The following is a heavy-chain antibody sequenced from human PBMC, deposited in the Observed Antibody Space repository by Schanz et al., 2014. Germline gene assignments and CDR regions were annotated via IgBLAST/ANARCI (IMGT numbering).Heavy chain of an antibody. CDR1: GFTVSSNH. D-gene: IGHD4-17*01. CDR3: AKDLRCGAPMPLNHLDY. J-gene: IGHJ4*02. Sequence: EGQLAESGGGLVQPGGSLRLSCAVSGFTVSSNHMSWVRQAPGEGLEWVSVIYSGVGAYYADSVKGRFTISRDNSKNTLYLQMNSLRAEDTAVYYCAKDLRCGAPMPLNHLDYWGQGTLVTVSS. CDR2: IYSGVGA. V-gene: IGHV3-66*01.